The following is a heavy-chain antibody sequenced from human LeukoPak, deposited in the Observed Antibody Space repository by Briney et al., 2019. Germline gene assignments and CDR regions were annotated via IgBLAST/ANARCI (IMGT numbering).Heavy chain of an antibody. CDR3: ARGSARYSYAKPHYYYYYMDV. V-gene: IGHV4-34*01. Sequence: SETLSLTCAVYGGSFSGYYWSWIRQPPGKGLEWIGEINHSGSTNYNPSLKSRVTISVDTSKNQFSLKLSSVTAADTAVYYCARGSARYSYAKPHYYYYYMDVWGKGTTVTVPS. D-gene: IGHD5-18*01. CDR1: GGSFSGYY. CDR2: INHSGST. J-gene: IGHJ6*03.